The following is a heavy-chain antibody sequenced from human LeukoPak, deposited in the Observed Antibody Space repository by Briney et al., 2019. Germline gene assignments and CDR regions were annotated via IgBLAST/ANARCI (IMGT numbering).Heavy chain of an antibody. CDR1: GFTFSSYS. CDR3: AREFRATDDYGDYGGSS. J-gene: IGHJ4*02. Sequence: GGSLRLSCAASGFTFSSYSMNWVRQAPGKGLEWVSSISSSSSSIYYADPVKGRFTISRDNAKNSLYLQMNSLRAEDTAVYYCAREFRATDDYGDYGGSSWGQGTLVTVSS. V-gene: IGHV3-21*01. D-gene: IGHD4-17*01. CDR2: ISSSSSSI.